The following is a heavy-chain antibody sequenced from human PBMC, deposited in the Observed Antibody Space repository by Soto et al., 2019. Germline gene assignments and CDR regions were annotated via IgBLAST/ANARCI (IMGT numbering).Heavy chain of an antibody. V-gene: IGHV1-8*01. Sequence: ASVKVSCKASGYTFTSYDINWVRQATGQGLEWMGWMNPNSGNTGYAQKFQGRVTMTRNTSISTAYMELGSLRSEDTAVYYCARVGSWYRGPDYFDYWGQGTLVTVSS. D-gene: IGHD6-13*01. J-gene: IGHJ4*02. CDR3: ARVGSWYRGPDYFDY. CDR2: MNPNSGNT. CDR1: GYTFTSYD.